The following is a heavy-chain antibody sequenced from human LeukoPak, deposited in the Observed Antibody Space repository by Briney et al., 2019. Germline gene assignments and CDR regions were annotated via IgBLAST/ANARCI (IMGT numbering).Heavy chain of an antibody. CDR1: GGSISSYY. Sequence: SETLSLTCTVPGGSISSYYWSWIRQPPGKGLEWIGYIYYSGSTNYNPSLKSRVTISVDTSKNQFSLKLSSVTAADTAVYYCASDILTGYYGMGVWGQGTTVTVSS. V-gene: IGHV4-59*01. D-gene: IGHD3-9*01. J-gene: IGHJ6*02. CDR2: IYYSGST. CDR3: ASDILTGYYGMGV.